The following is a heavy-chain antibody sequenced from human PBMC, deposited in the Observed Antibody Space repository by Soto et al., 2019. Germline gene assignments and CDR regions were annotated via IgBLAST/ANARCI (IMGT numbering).Heavy chain of an antibody. Sequence: SETLSLTCTVSGDSIRTGSCNWNCIRQRRRKVLEWIGYRNYSGNTYYNTSLNSRINISRDTSKNQFSLRLSSVTAADTAMYYGARYNPGVGRSGFDPWGQGILVTVSS. V-gene: IGHV4-31*03. J-gene: IGHJ5*02. D-gene: IGHD1-20*01. CDR1: GDSIRTGSCN. CDR3: ARYNPGVGRSGFDP. CDR2: RNYSGNT.